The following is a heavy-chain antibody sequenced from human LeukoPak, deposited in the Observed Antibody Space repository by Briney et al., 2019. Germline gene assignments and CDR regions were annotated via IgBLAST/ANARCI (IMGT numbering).Heavy chain of an antibody. CDR2: IKQDGSEK. CDR1: GFTFSSYW. CDR3: ARVGYYDFWSGYYGGAFDI. Sequence: GGSLRLSCAASGFTFSSYWMSWVRQAPGKGLEWVANIKQDGSEKYYVDSVKGRFTISRDNAKNSLYLQMNSLRAEDTAVYYCARVGYYDFWSGYYGGAFDIWGQGTMVTVSS. V-gene: IGHV3-7*01. D-gene: IGHD3-3*01. J-gene: IGHJ3*02.